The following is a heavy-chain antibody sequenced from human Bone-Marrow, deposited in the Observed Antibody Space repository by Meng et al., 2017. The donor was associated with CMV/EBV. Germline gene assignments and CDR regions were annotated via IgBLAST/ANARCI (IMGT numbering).Heavy chain of an antibody. J-gene: IGHJ4*02. D-gene: IGHD2-2*01. CDR1: GFTFSSYS. Sequence: GGSLRLSCAASGFTFSSYSMNWVRQAPGKGLEWVSSISSSSSYIYYADSVKGRFTISRDNAKNSLYLQMNSLRAEDTAVYYCARERGYCSSTSCYSEGFDYWGQGTLVTVSS. V-gene: IGHV3-21*01. CDR3: ARERGYCSSTSCYSEGFDY. CDR2: ISSSSSYI.